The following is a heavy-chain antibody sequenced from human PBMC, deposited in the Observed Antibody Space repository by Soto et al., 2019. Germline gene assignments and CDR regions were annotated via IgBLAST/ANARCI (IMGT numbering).Heavy chain of an antibody. CDR2: IWYDGSNK. CDR1: GFTFSSYG. CDR3: ARDSGTNAFDI. V-gene: IGHV3-33*01. Sequence: PGGSLRLSCAASGFTFSSYGMHWARQAPGKGLEWVAVIWYDGSNKYYADSVKGRFTISRDNSKNTLYLQMNSLRAEDTAVYYCARDSGTNAFDIWGQGTMVTVSS. J-gene: IGHJ3*02. D-gene: IGHD2-8*01.